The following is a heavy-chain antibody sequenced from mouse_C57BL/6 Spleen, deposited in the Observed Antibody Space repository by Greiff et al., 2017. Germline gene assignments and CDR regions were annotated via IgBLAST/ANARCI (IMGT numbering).Heavy chain of an antibody. V-gene: IGHV1-82*01. Sequence: VQLHQSGPELVKPGASVKISCKASGYAFSSSWMNWVKQRPGKGLEWIGRIYPGDGDTNYNGKFKGKATLTADKSSSTAYMQLSSLTSEDSAVYFCARGYYDYDGSYWYFDVWGTGTTVTVSS. D-gene: IGHD2-4*01. CDR2: IYPGDGDT. CDR3: ARGYYDYDGSYWYFDV. CDR1: GYAFSSSW. J-gene: IGHJ1*03.